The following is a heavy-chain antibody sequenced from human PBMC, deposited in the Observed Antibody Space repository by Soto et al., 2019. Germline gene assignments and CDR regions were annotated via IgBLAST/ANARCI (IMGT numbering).Heavy chain of an antibody. Sequence: GASVKVSCKASGYTFTSYAMHWVRQAPGQRLEWMGWINAGNGNTKYSQKFQGRVTITRDTSASTAYMELSSLRSDDTAVYYCERDLGTGDLWSWFDYWGQGTQVTVSS. CDR3: ERDLGTGDLWSWFDY. J-gene: IGHJ4*02. V-gene: IGHV1-3*01. D-gene: IGHD7-27*01. CDR2: INAGNGNT. CDR1: GYTFTSYA.